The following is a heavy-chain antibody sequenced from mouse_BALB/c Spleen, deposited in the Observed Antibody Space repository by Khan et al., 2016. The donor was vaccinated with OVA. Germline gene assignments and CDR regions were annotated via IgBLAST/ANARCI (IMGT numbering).Heavy chain of an antibody. Sequence: EVELVESGGDLMKPGGSLKLSCAASGFTFSTYGMSWVRQTPDKRLEWVATINSGGYYTYYPDSVQGRFSVSRSNAKNTLYLQMSSLKSEDTAMYYCARHLTGSFAYWGQGTLVTVSA. CDR1: GFTFSTYG. D-gene: IGHD4-1*01. CDR3: ARHLTGSFAY. J-gene: IGHJ3*01. CDR2: INSGGYYT. V-gene: IGHV5-6*01.